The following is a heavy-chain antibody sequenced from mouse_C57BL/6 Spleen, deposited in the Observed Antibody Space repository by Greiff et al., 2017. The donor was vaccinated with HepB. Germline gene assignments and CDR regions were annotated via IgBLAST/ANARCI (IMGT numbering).Heavy chain of an antibody. CDR2: INPNNGGT. J-gene: IGHJ2*01. Sequence: EVQLQQSGPELVKPGASVKISCKASGYTFTDYYMNWVKQSHGKSLEWIGDINPNNGGTSYNQKFKGKATLTVDKSSSTAYMELRSLTSEDSAVYYCGRGGYSTFYFDYWGQGTTLTVSS. D-gene: IGHD2-14*01. CDR3: GRGGYSTFYFDY. V-gene: IGHV1-26*01. CDR1: GYTFTDYY.